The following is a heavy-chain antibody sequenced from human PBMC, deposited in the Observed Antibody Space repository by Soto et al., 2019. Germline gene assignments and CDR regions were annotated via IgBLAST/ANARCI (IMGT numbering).Heavy chain of an antibody. D-gene: IGHD3-3*01. CDR1: GGSISSGGYY. J-gene: IGHJ6*03. V-gene: IGHV4-31*03. Sequence: QVQLQESGPGLVKPSQTLSLTCTVSGGSISSGGYYWSWVRQHPGKGLEWIGYIYYSGSTYYNPSLKSRVTMSVDTSKNQFSLKLSSVTAADTAVYYCASNWSGVTNLSPNHYYMDVWGKGTTVTVSS. CDR2: IYYSGST. CDR3: ASNWSGVTNLSPNHYYMDV.